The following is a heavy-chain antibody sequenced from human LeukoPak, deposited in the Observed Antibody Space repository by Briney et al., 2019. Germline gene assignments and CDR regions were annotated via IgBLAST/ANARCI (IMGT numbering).Heavy chain of an antibody. V-gene: IGHV5-10-1*01. D-gene: IGHD6-13*01. Sequence: GESLKISCKGSGYSFSNYWISWVRQMSGKGLEWMGRIDPSNSYTNYSPSFQGHVTISVGKSISTAYLQWSSLRTSDTAMYYCARRPVTLKILAAAGADDFWGQGTLVTVSS. CDR2: IDPSNSYT. CDR3: ARRPVTLKILAAAGADDF. J-gene: IGHJ4*02. CDR1: GYSFSNYW.